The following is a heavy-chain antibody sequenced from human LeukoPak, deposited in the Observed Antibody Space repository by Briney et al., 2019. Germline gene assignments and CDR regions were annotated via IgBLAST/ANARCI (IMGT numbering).Heavy chain of an antibody. CDR2: ISTGGGST. D-gene: IGHD1-26*01. V-gene: IGHV3-23*01. Sequence: PGGSLRLSCAASGFSFTSYAMSWVRQAPGKGLEWVSAISTGGGSTYYADSVKGRFTISRDNSKNTLSLQLNSLRAEDTAVYYCARDRAVGATDYWGQGTLVTVSS. CDR3: ARDRAVGATDY. J-gene: IGHJ4*02. CDR1: GFSFTSYA.